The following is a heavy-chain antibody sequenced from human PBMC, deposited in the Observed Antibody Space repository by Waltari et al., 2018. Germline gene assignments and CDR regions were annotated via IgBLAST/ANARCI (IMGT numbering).Heavy chain of an antibody. D-gene: IGHD6-6*01. J-gene: IGHJ6*02. CDR2: IYHSGST. CDR3: ARASSIAARPAQVLSYYYYYGMDV. Sequence: QVQLQESGPGLVKPSGTLSLTCAVSGGSISSSNWWSWVRQPPGKGLEWIGEIYHSGSTNYNPSLKSRVTISVDKSKNQFSLKLSSVTAADTAVYYCARASSIAARPAQVLSYYYYYGMDVWGQGTTVTVSS. V-gene: IGHV4-4*02. CDR1: GGSISSSNW.